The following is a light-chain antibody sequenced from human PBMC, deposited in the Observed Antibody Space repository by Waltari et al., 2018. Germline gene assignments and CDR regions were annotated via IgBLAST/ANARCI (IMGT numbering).Light chain of an antibody. CDR1: NSYVGAYNL. CDR3: CSYGGSYTWV. Sequence: QSALTQPASVSGSPGPAITIPCPGTNSYVGAYNLVSWYQQYPGRAPRLMIYEARNRPSGVSNRFSASKSGNTASLTISGLQADDEADYYCCSYGGSYTWVFGGGTKVTVL. J-gene: IGLJ3*02. V-gene: IGLV2-23*01. CDR2: EAR.